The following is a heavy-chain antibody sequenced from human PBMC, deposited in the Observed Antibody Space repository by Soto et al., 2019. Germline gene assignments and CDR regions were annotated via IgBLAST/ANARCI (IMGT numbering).Heavy chain of an antibody. Sequence: EVQLVESGGGLVQPGGSLRLSCAASGFTLSGRSMHWVRQAPGKGLVWVSGIDNAGTDSTYADSVKGRFTSSRDNAKNMLYLQMNSRRVEDTAVYYCARGWFGPDVLGKGTTVTVSS. J-gene: IGHJ6*04. D-gene: IGHD3-10*01. CDR2: IDNAGTDS. CDR3: ARGWFGPDV. V-gene: IGHV3-74*01. CDR1: GFTLSGRS.